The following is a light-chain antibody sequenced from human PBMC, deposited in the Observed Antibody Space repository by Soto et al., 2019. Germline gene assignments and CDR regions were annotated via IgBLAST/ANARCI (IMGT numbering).Light chain of an antibody. CDR1: QAISTY. V-gene: IGKV1-27*01. Sequence: DIQMTQAPSSLSASVGDRVTITCRARQAISTYLAWYQQKPGKVPKLLISAAYTLQSGVPPRFSGSGSGTDFTLTISSLQPEDVATYYCQKYDTAPLTFGGGTKVEIK. CDR2: AAY. J-gene: IGKJ4*01. CDR3: QKYDTAPLT.